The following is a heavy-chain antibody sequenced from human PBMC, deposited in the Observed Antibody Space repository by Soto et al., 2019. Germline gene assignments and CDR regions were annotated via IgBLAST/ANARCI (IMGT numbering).Heavy chain of an antibody. J-gene: IGHJ4*02. CDR1: GFTFSSQA. Sequence: GGSLRLSCAASGFTFSSQAMSWVRQAPGKGLEWVSAISGGSGTLTYYADSVKGRLTISRDNSKNTLYLQMNSLRAEDTAVYYCAKRPGGSGRYFDYWGQGALVTVSS. CDR3: AKRPGGSGRYFDY. D-gene: IGHD3-10*01. CDR2: ISGGSGTLT. V-gene: IGHV3-23*01.